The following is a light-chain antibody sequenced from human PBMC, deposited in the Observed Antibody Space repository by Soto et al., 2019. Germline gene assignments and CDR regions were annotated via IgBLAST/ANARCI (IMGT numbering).Light chain of an antibody. CDR3: QQRSSWPLT. J-gene: IGKJ4*01. CDR2: DAS. Sequence: EIVLTQSPATLSLSPGERATLSCRASRAINTYLAWYQQKRGQAPRLLIYDASNRTTGIPARFSGGGSGTDFPLSISSLETDDFAVYYCQQRSSWPLTFGGGTKVEI. V-gene: IGKV3-11*01. CDR1: RAINTY.